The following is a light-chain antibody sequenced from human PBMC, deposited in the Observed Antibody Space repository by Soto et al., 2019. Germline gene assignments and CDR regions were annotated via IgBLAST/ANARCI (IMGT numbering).Light chain of an antibody. CDR1: SSDIGDHNY. CDR3: ISSPTRTTRV. CDR2: DVF. Sequence: QSALTQPASVSGSPGQSITISCTGSSSDIGDHNYVSWYQQHPGKAPKLLIYDVFGRPSGVSHRFSGSKSGNTASLTISGLQAEDEADYYCISSPTRTTRVFAAGTKVTVL. J-gene: IGLJ1*01. V-gene: IGLV2-14*01.